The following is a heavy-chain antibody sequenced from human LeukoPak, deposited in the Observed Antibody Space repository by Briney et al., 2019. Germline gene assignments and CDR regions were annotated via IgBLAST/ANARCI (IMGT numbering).Heavy chain of an antibody. D-gene: IGHD4-17*01. V-gene: IGHV1-2*02. J-gene: IGHJ4*02. Sequence: ASVKVSCKASGYIFTGYYMHWVRQAPGQGLEWMGWINPNSGGTNYAQKFRGRVTMTRDTSISTAYMELSRLRSDDTAVYYCARDYGDSGPFDYWGQGALVTVSS. CDR1: GYIFTGYY. CDR2: INPNSGGT. CDR3: ARDYGDSGPFDY.